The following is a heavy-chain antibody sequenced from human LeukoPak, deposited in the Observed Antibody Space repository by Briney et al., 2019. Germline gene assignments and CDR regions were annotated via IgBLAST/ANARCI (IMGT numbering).Heavy chain of an antibody. CDR1: GGSLTGYY. Sequence: SETLSLTCVYGGSLTGYYWNWIRQPPGKGLEWIGQINHSGGTNYNPSLKSRVTIPIDTSKNQFSLQLSSVTAADTAMYYCARAATGDLWGQGTLVTVSS. J-gene: IGHJ4*02. CDR3: ARAATGDL. CDR2: INHSGGT. D-gene: IGHD7-27*01. V-gene: IGHV4-34*01.